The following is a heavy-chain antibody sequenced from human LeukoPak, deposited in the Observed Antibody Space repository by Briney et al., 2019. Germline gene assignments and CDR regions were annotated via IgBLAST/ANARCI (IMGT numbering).Heavy chain of an antibody. CDR2: IIPIFGTA. CDR3: VTQTTVTTFPWFDP. Sequence: ASVKVSCKASGGTFSSYAISWVRLAPGQGLEWMGGIIPIFGTANYAQKFQGRVTMTEDTSTDTAYMELSSLRSEDTAVYYCVTQTTVTTFPWFDPWGQGTLVTVSS. J-gene: IGHJ5*02. V-gene: IGHV1-69*06. CDR1: GGTFSSYA. D-gene: IGHD4-17*01.